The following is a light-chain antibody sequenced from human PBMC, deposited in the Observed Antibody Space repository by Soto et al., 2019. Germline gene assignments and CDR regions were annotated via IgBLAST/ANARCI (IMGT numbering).Light chain of an antibody. CDR3: QQYNNWPT. J-gene: IGKJ5*01. Sequence: ELVMTQSPATLSVSPGERATLSCRASQSVSSNLAWYQQKPGQAPSLLMYGASTRATAIPARFSGSGSGTEFTLTINSLQSEDFAVDYCQQYNNWPTFGQGTRLEIK. CDR1: QSVSSN. CDR2: GAS. V-gene: IGKV3-15*01.